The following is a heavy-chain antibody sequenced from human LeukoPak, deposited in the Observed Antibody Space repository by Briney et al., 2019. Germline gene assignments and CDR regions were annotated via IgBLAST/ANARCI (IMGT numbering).Heavy chain of an antibody. V-gene: IGHV1-2*02. CDR2: INPNSGGT. J-gene: IGHJ4*02. D-gene: IGHD6-19*01. CDR1: GYTFTGYY. Sequence: ASVKVSCKASGYTFTGYYMHWVRQAPGQGLEWMGWINPNSGGTNYAQKFQGRVTMTRDTSISTAYMELSRLRSDDTAVYYCARGLGSGWVSATNYWGQGTLVTVSS. CDR3: ARGLGSGWVSATNY.